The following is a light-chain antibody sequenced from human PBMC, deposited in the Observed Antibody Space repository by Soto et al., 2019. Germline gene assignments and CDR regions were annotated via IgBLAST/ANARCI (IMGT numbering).Light chain of an antibody. V-gene: IGLV2-14*01. J-gene: IGLJ1*01. CDR1: SSDVGGYNY. Sequence: QSVLTQPASVSGSPGQSITISCTGTSSDVGGYNYVSWYQQHPGKAPKLMIYDVSNRPSGVSNRFSGSKSGNTASLTISGLQAEDEADYYCSSYPSSSTLGVFGTGIKVTVL. CDR3: SSYPSSSTLGV. CDR2: DVS.